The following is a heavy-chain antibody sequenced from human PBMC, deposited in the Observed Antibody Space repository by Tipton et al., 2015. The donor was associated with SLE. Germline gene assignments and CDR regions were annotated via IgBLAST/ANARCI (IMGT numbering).Heavy chain of an antibody. CDR3: ASLKRGAFDI. V-gene: IGHV4-39*07. CDR1: GGSLRSGSYS. CDR2: IYSGATI. D-gene: IGHD5-24*01. J-gene: IGHJ3*02. Sequence: TLSLTCTVSGGSLRSGSYSWGWIRQPPGKGLEWIGTIYSGATIHYNPSLKSRVSISVDTSRNQFSVNLRSVTAADTAVYYCASLKRGAFDIWDQGTMVTVSS.